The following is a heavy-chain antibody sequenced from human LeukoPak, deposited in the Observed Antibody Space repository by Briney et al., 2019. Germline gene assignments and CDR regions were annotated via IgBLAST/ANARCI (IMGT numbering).Heavy chain of an antibody. CDR1: GFTFSSYS. J-gene: IGHJ4*02. Sequence: GGSLRLSCAASGFTFSSYSMNWVRQAPGKGLEWVSSISSSSSYIYYADSVKGRFTISRDNAKNSLYLQMNSLRAEDTAAYYCARTYYYGSGSPSLSDYWGQGTLVTVSS. D-gene: IGHD3-10*01. V-gene: IGHV3-21*01. CDR2: ISSSSSYI. CDR3: ARTYYYGSGSPSLSDY.